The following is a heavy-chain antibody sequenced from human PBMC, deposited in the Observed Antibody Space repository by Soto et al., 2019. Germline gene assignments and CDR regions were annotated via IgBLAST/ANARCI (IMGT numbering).Heavy chain of an antibody. D-gene: IGHD6-19*01. Sequence: EVQLFESGGGLVQPGGSLRLSCAASGFTFSIYAMTWVRQAPGKGLEWVSRITDDGDNTHYVDSVKGRFTISRDNSKNTLYLQMNSLRAEDTAVYYCAEDKPAVRALDYLGQGTLVTVSS. CDR1: GFTFSIYA. V-gene: IGHV3-23*01. CDR3: AEDKPAVRALDY. CDR2: ITDDGDNT. J-gene: IGHJ4*02.